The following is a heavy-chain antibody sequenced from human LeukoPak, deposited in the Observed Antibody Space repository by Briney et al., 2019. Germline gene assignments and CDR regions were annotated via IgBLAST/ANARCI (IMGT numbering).Heavy chain of an antibody. CDR3: ARRLQRHFDY. V-gene: IGHV5-10-1*01. CDR2: IDPSDSYT. J-gene: IGHJ4*02. D-gene: IGHD2-15*01. Sequence: GESLKISCKGSGYSFTSYWISWVRQMPGKGLEWMGRIDPSDSYTDYSPSFQGHVTISVDKSISTAYLQWSSLKASDTAMYYCARRLQRHFDYWGQGTLVTVSS. CDR1: GYSFTSYW.